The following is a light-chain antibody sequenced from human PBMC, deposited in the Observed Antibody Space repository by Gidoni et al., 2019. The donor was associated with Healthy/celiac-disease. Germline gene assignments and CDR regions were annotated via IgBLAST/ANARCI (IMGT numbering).Light chain of an antibody. CDR3: AAWDDSLNGRVV. CDR1: RSNIGSNT. CDR2: SNN. Sequence: QSVLTQPPSASVPPGHRVTISCSGSRSNIGSNTGNWYQQLPGTAPQLLIYSNNPRPSVGPDRFSGSKSGTSASLAISGVQSEDEADYYCAAWDDSLNGRVVFGGGTKLTVL. V-gene: IGLV1-44*01. J-gene: IGLJ2*01.